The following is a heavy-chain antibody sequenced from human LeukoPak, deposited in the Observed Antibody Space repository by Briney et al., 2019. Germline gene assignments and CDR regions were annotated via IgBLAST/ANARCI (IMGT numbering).Heavy chain of an antibody. D-gene: IGHD2-2*01. CDR1: GFTFSTYW. CDR2: IKQDGSET. J-gene: IGHJ4*02. CDR3: AGYDCGRTRCTGSFDS. Sequence: GGSLRLSCAASGFTFSTYWMGWVRQAPGRGLEWVANIKQDGSETHYMDSVKGRFTIYRDNARNSVYLQMNSLRGDDTAVYYCAGYDCGRTRCTGSFDSWGQGTLVTVSS. V-gene: IGHV3-7*01.